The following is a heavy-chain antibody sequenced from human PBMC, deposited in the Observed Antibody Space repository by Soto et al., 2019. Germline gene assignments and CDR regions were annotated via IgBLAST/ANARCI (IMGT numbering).Heavy chain of an antibody. CDR2: MSGSGGST. V-gene: IGHV3-23*01. D-gene: IGHD6-19*01. CDR1: GFTFSTYA. Sequence: GGSLRLSCAASGFTFSTYAMSWVRQAPGKGLEWVSAMSGSGGSTYYADSVKGRFTISRDNSKNTLYLQMNSLRAEDTAVYYCVSLIGPNMAVNWFDPWGPGTLVPVSS. J-gene: IGHJ5*02. CDR3: VSLIGPNMAVNWFDP.